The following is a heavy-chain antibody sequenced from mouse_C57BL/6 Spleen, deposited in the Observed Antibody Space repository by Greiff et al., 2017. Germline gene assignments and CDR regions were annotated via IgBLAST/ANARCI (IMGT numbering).Heavy chain of an antibody. CDR2: ISSGSSTI. CDR1: GFTFSDYG. J-gene: IGHJ2*01. CDR3: ARGYYGSYFDY. Sequence: EVMLVESGGGLVQPGGSLKLSCAASGFTFSDYGMHWVRQAPEKGLEWVAYISSGSSTIYYADTVKGRFTISRDNAKNTLFLQMTSLRYEDTAMYYCARGYYGSYFDYWGQGTTLTVSS. D-gene: IGHD1-1*01. V-gene: IGHV5-17*01.